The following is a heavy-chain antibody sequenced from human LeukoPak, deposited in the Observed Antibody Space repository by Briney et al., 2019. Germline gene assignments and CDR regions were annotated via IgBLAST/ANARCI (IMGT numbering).Heavy chain of an antibody. CDR3: ARSYYDFWSGQTPPGY. V-gene: IGHV4-59*01. J-gene: IGHJ4*02. D-gene: IGHD3-3*01. Sequence: PSETLSLTCTVSGGSISSYYWSWIRQPPGKGLEWIGYIYYSGSTSYNPSLKSRVTISVDTSKNQFSLKLSSVTAADTAVYYCARSYYDFWSGQTPPGYWGQGTLVTVSS. CDR2: IYYSGST. CDR1: GGSISSYY.